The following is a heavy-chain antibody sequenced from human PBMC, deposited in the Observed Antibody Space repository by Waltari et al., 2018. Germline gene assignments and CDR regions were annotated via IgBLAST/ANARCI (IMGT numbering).Heavy chain of an antibody. CDR1: GGTFSSYA. D-gene: IGHD6-13*01. CDR2: IIPIFGTA. V-gene: IGHV1-69*08. Sequence: QVQLVQSGAEVKKPGSSVKVSCKASGGTFSSYAISWVRQAPGQGLEWMGRIIPIFGTANYAQKFQGRVTITADKSTSTAYMELSSLRSEDTAVYYCARDVVGGSSWYYYYYYMDVWGKGTTVTVSS. CDR3: ARDVVGGSSWYYYYYYMDV. J-gene: IGHJ6*03.